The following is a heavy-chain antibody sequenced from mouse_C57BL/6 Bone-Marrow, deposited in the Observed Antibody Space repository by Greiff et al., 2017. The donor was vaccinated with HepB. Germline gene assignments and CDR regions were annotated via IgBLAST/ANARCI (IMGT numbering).Heavy chain of an antibody. CDR2: ILPGSGST. D-gene: IGHD1-1*01. V-gene: IGHV1-9*01. J-gene: IGHJ4*01. CDR3: ARSKANYYGSRFYAMDY. Sequence: LEESGAELMKPGASVKLSCKATGYTFTGYWIEWVKQRPGHGLEWIGEILPGSGSTNYNEKFKGKATFTADTSSNTAYMQLSSLTTEDSAIYYCARSKANYYGSRFYAMDYWGQGTSVTVSS. CDR1: GYTFTGYW.